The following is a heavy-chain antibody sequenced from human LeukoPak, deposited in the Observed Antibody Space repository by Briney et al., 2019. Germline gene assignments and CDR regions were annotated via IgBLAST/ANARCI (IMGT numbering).Heavy chain of an antibody. D-gene: IGHD3-10*01. CDR1: GFTFSDYY. CDR2: ISSRGSTI. CDR3: AKDYYGSGTLFDY. Sequence: PGGSLRLSCAASGFTFSDYYMSWIRQAPGKGLEWLSYISSRGSTIYYTDSVKGRFTISRDNAKSSLYLQMNSLRAEDTAVYYCAKDYYGSGTLFDYWGQGILLTVSS. J-gene: IGHJ4*02. V-gene: IGHV3-11*04.